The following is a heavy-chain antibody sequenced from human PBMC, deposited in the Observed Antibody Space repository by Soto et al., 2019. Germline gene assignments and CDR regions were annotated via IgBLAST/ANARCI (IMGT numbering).Heavy chain of an antibody. V-gene: IGHV3-30*18. J-gene: IGHJ4*02. CDR1: GFTFSDYG. D-gene: IGHD1-26*01. CDR2: ISYDGSNK. Sequence: PGGSLRLSCPASGFTFSDYGMHWVRQAPGKGLQWVSIISYDGSNKYYADSVKGRFTISRDNSRNTLYLQMNSLRPEDTAVYYCAKRRRTGAGSWFFDYWGQGTLVTVSS. CDR3: AKRRRTGAGSWFFDY.